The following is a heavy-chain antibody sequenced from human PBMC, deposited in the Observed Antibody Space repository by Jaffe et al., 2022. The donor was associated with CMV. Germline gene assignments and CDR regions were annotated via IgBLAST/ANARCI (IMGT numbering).Heavy chain of an antibody. CDR3: ARAPGSVGGFYFDY. CDR1: GFTFSSYE. Sequence: EVQLVESGGGLVQPGGSLRLSCAASGFTFSSYEMNWVRQAPGKGLEWVSYISSSGSTIYYADSVKGRFTISRDNAMNSLYLQMNSLRAEDTALYYCARAPGSVGGFYFDYWGQGTLVTVSS. J-gene: IGHJ4*02. V-gene: IGHV3-48*03. CDR2: ISSSGSTI. D-gene: IGHD3-3*01.